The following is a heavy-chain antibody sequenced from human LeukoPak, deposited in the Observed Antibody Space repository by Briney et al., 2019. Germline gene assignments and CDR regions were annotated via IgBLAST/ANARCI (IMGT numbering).Heavy chain of an antibody. CDR2: IYTSGST. V-gene: IGHV4-61*02. D-gene: IGHD3-16*01. J-gene: IGHJ5*02. CDR3: ARGKPLLRLFDP. CDR1: GGSISSGSYY. Sequence: PSQTLSLTCTVSGGSISSGSYYWSWIRQPAGKGLEWIGRIYTSGSTNYNPSLKSRVTISVDTSKNQFSLKLSSVTAADTAVYYCARGKPLLRLFDPWGQGTLVTVSS.